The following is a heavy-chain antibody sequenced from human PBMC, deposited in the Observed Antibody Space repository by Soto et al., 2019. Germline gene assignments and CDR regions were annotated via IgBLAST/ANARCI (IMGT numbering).Heavy chain of an antibody. D-gene: IGHD3-10*01. CDR1: EFTFRSYW. CDR2: ISGDGSST. CDR3: ASDPYYYASGH. J-gene: IGHJ4*02. V-gene: IGHV3-74*01. Sequence: EVQLVDSGGGLVQPGGSLRLSCAASEFTFRSYWMHWVRQSPGKGLVWVSRISGDGSSTNYADSVKGRFTISRDNARRSLYLQMNSLRAEDTAVYYCASDPYYYASGHWGQGTLVTVSS.